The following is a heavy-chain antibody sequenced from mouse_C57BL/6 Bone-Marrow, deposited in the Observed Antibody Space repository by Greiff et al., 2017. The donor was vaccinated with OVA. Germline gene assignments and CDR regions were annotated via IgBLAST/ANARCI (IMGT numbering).Heavy chain of an antibody. Sequence: EVQLQQSGPELVKPGASVKISCKASGYTFTDYYMNWVKQSHGKSLEWIGDINPNNGGTSYNQKFKGKATLTVDKSSSTAYMELRSLTSEDSAVYYCARWPGSRGYYAMDYWGQGTSVTVSS. CDR2: INPNNGGT. V-gene: IGHV1-26*01. D-gene: IGHD1-1*01. J-gene: IGHJ4*01. CDR1: GYTFTDYY. CDR3: ARWPGSRGYYAMDY.